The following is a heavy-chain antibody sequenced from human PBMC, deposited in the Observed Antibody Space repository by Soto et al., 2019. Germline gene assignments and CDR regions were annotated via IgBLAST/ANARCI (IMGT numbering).Heavy chain of an antibody. Sequence: WGPLELSSAASGVTFSSYVIIWVRQAPGTGLEWVANINQDGSAKYSVASVKGRFTISRDNSKNKLYLQMNSLRAEDTAVYYCTRDASRDSSARGWFDPWGPGTLVT. D-gene: IGHD6-13*01. V-gene: IGHV3-7*01. CDR3: TRDASRDSSARGWFDP. J-gene: IGHJ5*02. CDR1: GVTFSSYV. CDR2: INQDGSAK.